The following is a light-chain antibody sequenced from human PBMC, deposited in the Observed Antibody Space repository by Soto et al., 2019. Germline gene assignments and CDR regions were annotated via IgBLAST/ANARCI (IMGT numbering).Light chain of an antibody. CDR3: SSYAERNSVL. Sequence: QSALTQPASVSGSPGQSITISCTGTSSDVGGYNYVSWYQQHPGKAPKLMIYEVSNRPSGVSNRFSGSKSGSTAFLTVSGVQAEDEADYYCSSYAERNSVLFGGGTKLTVL. V-gene: IGLV2-14*01. CDR2: EVS. J-gene: IGLJ3*02. CDR1: SSDVGGYNY.